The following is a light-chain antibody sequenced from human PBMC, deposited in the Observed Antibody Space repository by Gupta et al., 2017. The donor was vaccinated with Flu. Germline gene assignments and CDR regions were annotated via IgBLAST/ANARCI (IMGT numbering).Light chain of an antibody. J-gene: IGLJ2*01. CDR3: NSWDTTGNVV. CDR2: GEN. V-gene: IGLV3-19*01. CDR1: SRRSQF. Sequence: GKAVRIRGKGDSRRSQFATWCQQRPGRAPILVIYGENNRPSGVSDRFSGSASGLTSSLTITGVQADDEADYFCNSWDTTGNVVFGGGTRLTV.